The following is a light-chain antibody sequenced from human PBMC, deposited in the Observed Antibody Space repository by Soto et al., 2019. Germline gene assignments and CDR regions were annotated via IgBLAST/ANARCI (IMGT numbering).Light chain of an antibody. CDR3: MQGTYWPRLT. J-gene: IGKJ4*01. CDR1: QSLVYSDGNTY. CDR2: KVS. V-gene: IGKV2-30*01. Sequence: DVVMTQSPLSLPVTLGQPASISCRSSQSLVYSDGNTYLNWFHQRPGQSPRRLIYKVSNRDSGVPGRFSGSGSCTDFTLKISRVEAEDVGVYYCMQGTYWPRLTFGGGTKVEIK.